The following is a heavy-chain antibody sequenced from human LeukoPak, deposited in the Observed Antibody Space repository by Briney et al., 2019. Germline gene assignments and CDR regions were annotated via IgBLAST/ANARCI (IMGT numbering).Heavy chain of an antibody. CDR2: IKQDGSER. Sequence: PGGSLRLSCGAPGFTFSNYRMSWVRQAPGKGLEWVANIKQDGSERYYADSVKGRFTISRDNARNSLYLQMNSLRAEDTAVYFCATKSVTRYFDYWGQGNLVTVSS. V-gene: IGHV3-7*01. J-gene: IGHJ4*02. D-gene: IGHD4-11*01. CDR1: GFTFSNYR. CDR3: ATKSVTRYFDY.